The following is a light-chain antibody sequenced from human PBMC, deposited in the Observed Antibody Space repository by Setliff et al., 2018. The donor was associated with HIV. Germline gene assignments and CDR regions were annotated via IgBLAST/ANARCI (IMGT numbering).Light chain of an antibody. CDR1: SSDIGGYNS. J-gene: IGLJ2*01. CDR2: DVT. V-gene: IGLV2-14*03. CDR3: SSYTTTSTRR. Sequence: QSALTQPASVSGSPGQSISISCTGTSSDIGGYNSVSWYQQHPGNAPKLMIYDVTNRPSGISNRFSGSKSGNTASLTISGLQAEDEGDYYCSSYTTTSTRRFGGETKGTVL.